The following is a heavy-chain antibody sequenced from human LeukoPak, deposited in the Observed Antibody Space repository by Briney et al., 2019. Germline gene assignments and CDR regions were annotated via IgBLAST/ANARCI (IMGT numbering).Heavy chain of an antibody. CDR2: ISYDGSNK. D-gene: IGHD5-24*01. V-gene: IGHV3-30*18. Sequence: GGSLRLSCAASGFTFSSYWMSWVRQAPGKGLEWVAVISYDGSNKYYADSVKGRFTISRDNSKNTLYPQMNSLRAEDTAVYYCAKDLEGDGYNHPDFDYWGQGTLVTVSS. CDR3: AKDLEGDGYNHPDFDY. CDR1: GFTFSSYW. J-gene: IGHJ4*02.